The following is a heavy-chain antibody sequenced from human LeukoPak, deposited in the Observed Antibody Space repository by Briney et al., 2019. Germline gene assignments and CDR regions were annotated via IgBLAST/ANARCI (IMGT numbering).Heavy chain of an antibody. CDR1: GYTFTSYD. Sequence: GASAKVSCKASGYTFTSYDINWVRQATGQGLEWMGWMNPNSGNTGYAQKFQGRVTMTRNTSISTAYMELSSLRSEDTAIYYCAKYGPQDSGSSHFDYWGQGALVTVSS. D-gene: IGHD1-26*01. CDR2: MNPNSGNT. V-gene: IGHV1-8*01. CDR3: AKYGPQDSGSSHFDY. J-gene: IGHJ4*02.